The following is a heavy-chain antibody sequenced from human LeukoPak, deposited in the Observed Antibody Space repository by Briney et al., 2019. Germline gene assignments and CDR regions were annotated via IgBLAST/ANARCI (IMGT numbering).Heavy chain of an antibody. V-gene: IGHV3-23*01. CDR2: ISGSGGST. D-gene: IGHD1-26*01. Sequence: PGGSLRHSCAASGFTFSSYAMSWVRQAPGKGLEWVSAISGSGGSTYYADSVKGRFTISRDNSKNTLYLQMNSLRAEDTAVYYCAKDPGWDEGPFDYWGQGTLVTVSS. CDR1: GFTFSSYA. J-gene: IGHJ4*02. CDR3: AKDPGWDEGPFDY.